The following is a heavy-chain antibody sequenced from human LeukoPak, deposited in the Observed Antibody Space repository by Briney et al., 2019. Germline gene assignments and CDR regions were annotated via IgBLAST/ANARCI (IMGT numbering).Heavy chain of an antibody. D-gene: IGHD3-22*01. CDR3: AKAPDSSGYRLDY. V-gene: IGHV3-33*06. CDR2: IWYDGSNK. CDR1: GFTFSSYG. J-gene: IGHJ4*02. Sequence: GGSLRLSCAASGFTFSSYGMHWVRQAPGKGLEWVAVIWYDGSNKYYADSVKGRFTISRDNSKNTLYLQMNSLRAEDTAVYYCAKAPDSSGYRLDYWGQGTLVTVS.